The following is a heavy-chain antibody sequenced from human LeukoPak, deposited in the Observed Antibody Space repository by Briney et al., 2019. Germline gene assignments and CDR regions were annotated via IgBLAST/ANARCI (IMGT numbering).Heavy chain of an antibody. D-gene: IGHD3-10*01. J-gene: IGHJ4*02. V-gene: IGHV3-66*01. CDR3: ARAGGVRGVIILPYFDY. Sequence: GGSLRLSCAASGFTVSSNYMSWVRQAPGKGLEWVSVIYSGGSTYYADSVKGRFTISRDNSKSTLYLQMNSLRAEDTAVYYCARAGGVRGVIILPYFDYWGQGTLVTVSS. CDR2: IYSGGST. CDR1: GFTVSSNY.